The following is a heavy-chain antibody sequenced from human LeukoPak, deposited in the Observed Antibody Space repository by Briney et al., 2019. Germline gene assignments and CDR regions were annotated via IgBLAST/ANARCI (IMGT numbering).Heavy chain of an antibody. J-gene: IGHJ3*01. CDR2: ISGSGDTI. D-gene: IGHD3-10*01. V-gene: IGHV3-48*03. Sequence: GGSLRLSCAASGFTFSRYEMNWVRQAPGKGLEWISYISGSGDTIYYADSVKGRFTISRDNAKNTLYLQMDSLRAEDTAVYYCVRASSGPSFDLWGQGTVVTVSS. CDR3: VRASSGPSFDL. CDR1: GFTFSRYE.